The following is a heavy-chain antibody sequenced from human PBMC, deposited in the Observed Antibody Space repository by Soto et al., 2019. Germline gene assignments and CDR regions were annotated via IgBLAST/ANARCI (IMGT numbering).Heavy chain of an antibody. CDR1: GYTFTNYG. CDR2: INVYNGNT. J-gene: IGHJ5*02. D-gene: IGHD3-10*01. Sequence: SVKVSCKASGYTFTNYGISWVRQAPGQGLEWMGWINVYNGNTKYAQKVQGRVTMTTDTSTSTAYMELRSLRSDDTAVYYCARGVGSGSYYNQYNWFDPWGQGTLVTVSS. CDR3: ARGVGSGSYYNQYNWFDP. V-gene: IGHV1-18*01.